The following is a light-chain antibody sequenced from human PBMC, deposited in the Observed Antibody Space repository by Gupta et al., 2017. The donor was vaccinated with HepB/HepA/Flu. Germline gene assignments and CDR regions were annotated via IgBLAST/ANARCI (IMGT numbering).Light chain of an antibody. CDR3: QQYNNWPPCT. CDR1: QSVSSN. J-gene: IGKJ2*02. V-gene: IGKV3-15*01. CDR2: GAS. Sequence: IVMTQSPATLSVSPGERATLSCRASQSVSSNLTWYQQKPGQAPRLLIYGASTRATGIPDRFSGSGSGTEFTLTISSLQSEDFAVYYCQQYNNWPPCTFGQGTKLEIK.